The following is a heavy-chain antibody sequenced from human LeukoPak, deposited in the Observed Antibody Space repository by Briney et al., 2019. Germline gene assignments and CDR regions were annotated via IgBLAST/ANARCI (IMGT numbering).Heavy chain of an antibody. D-gene: IGHD2-2*01. CDR3: ARAARLMPYNWFDP. CDR1: GGSISSGDYY. CDR2: IYSSGST. Sequence: SETLSLTCNVSGGSISSGDYYWNWIRQPPGKGLEWIGYIYSSGSTYYNPSLKSRIIISVDTSKKQFSLTVSSVTAADTAVYYCARAARLMPYNWFDPWGQGTLVTVSS. V-gene: IGHV4-30-4*01. J-gene: IGHJ5*02.